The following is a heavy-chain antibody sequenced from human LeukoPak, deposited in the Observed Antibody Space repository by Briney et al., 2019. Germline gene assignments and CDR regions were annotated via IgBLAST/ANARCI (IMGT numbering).Heavy chain of an antibody. CDR3: ARATYSLDNSGGYYFDS. J-gene: IGHJ4*02. CDR1: GGTFSSYA. Sequence: ASVKVPCKASGGTFSSYAISWVRQAPGQGLEWMGGSIPIFGTANYAQKFQGRVTITTDESTSTAYMELSSLRSEDTAVYYCARATYSLDNSGGYYFDSWGQGTLVTVSS. D-gene: IGHD2-15*01. V-gene: IGHV1-69*05. CDR2: SIPIFGTA.